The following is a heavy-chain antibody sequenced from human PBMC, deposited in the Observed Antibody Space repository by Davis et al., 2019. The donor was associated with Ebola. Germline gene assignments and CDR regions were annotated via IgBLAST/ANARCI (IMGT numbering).Heavy chain of an antibody. Sequence: SETLSLTCSVSGGSINNVDYYWTWIRQPPGKGLEWIGEINHSGSTNYNPSLKSRVTISVDTSKNQFSLKLSSVTAADTAVYYCARNGYIYGDFDYWGQGTLVTVSS. CDR3: ARNGYIYGDFDY. CDR2: INHSGST. J-gene: IGHJ4*02. D-gene: IGHD5-18*01. V-gene: IGHV4-34*01. CDR1: GGSINNVDYY.